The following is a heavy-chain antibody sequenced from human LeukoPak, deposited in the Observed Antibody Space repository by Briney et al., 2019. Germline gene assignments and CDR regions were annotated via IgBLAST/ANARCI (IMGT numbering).Heavy chain of an antibody. CDR1: GFTFSSYG. Sequence: GGSLRLSCAASGFTFSSYGMHWVRRAPGKGLEWVAFIRYDGSNKYYADSVKGRFTISRDNSKNTLYLQMNSLRAEDTAVYYCAKDKGLVVPAASRTPDYWGQGTLVTVSS. J-gene: IGHJ4*02. CDR2: IRYDGSNK. CDR3: AKDKGLVVPAASRTPDY. V-gene: IGHV3-30*02. D-gene: IGHD2-2*01.